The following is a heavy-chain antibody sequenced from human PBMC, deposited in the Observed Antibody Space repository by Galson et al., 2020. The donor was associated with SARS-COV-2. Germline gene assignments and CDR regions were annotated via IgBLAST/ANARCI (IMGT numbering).Heavy chain of an antibody. V-gene: IGHV3-23*01. J-gene: IGHJ4*02. CDR2: ISGKGGVT. CDR1: GLTFSSYA. Sequence: GGSLRLSCAASGLTFSSYAMNWVRQAPGKVLELVTTISGKGGVTYYTNSVKGRFTIARDNSKNTLYLQMNSLRAEDTAVYYCAKATLMTTVTRGFDYWGQGTLVTVSS. CDR3: AKATLMTTVTRGFDY. D-gene: IGHD4-17*01.